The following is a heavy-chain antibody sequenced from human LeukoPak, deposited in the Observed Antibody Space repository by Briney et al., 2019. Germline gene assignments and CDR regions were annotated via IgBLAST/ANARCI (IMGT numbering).Heavy chain of an antibody. CDR1: GFTFSDYA. J-gene: IGHJ4*02. Sequence: PGRSLRLSCTGSGFTFSDYAVTWVRQAPGKGLEWVAKIKQDGSEKYYVDSVKGRFTISRDNARNSVYLQMNSLGAEDTAVYYCARRGTSSSWAHFDYWGQGTLVTVSS. D-gene: IGHD6-13*01. V-gene: IGHV3-7*05. CDR3: ARRGTSSSWAHFDY. CDR2: IKQDGSEK.